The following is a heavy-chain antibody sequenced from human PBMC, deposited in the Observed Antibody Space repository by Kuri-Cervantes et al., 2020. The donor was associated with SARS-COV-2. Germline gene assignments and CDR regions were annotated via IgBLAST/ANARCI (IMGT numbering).Heavy chain of an antibody. J-gene: IGHJ3*02. CDR3: ARDAGIFGVVTRNDAFDI. D-gene: IGHD3-3*01. V-gene: IGHV1-18*01. Sequence: ASVKVSCKASGYTFTSYGISWVRQAPGQGLEWMGWISAYNGNTNYAQKLQGRVTITADKSTSTAYMELSSLRSEDTAVYYCARDAGIFGVVTRNDAFDIWGQGTMVTVSS. CDR1: GYTFTSYG. CDR2: ISAYNGNT.